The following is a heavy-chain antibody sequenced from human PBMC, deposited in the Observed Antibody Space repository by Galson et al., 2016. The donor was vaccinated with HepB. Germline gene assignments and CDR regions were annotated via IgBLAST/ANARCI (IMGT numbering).Heavy chain of an antibody. J-gene: IGHJ4*02. CDR3: TRGHYEAY. Sequence: SLRLSCATSGFTFRDSIMNWVRLGPGQGLEWIASITRTDHGGTTEYAASVEGRFTISRDDSKSIAHLQMNSLKTEDTALYYCTRGHYEAYWGQGTLVTVSS. CDR1: GFTFRDSI. D-gene: IGHD3-22*01. CDR2: ITRTDHGGTT. V-gene: IGHV3-49*04.